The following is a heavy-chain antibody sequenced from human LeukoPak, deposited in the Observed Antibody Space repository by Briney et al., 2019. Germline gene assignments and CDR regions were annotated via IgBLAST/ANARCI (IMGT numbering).Heavy chain of an antibody. CDR2: ISVSGATV. CDR1: GFAFSDYS. D-gene: IGHD3-22*01. Sequence: PRGSLRLSCSASGFAFSDYSLNWIRQAPGKGLEWVSYISVSGATVKYADSVKGRFTISRDNARNSLYLQMNSLRAEDTAVYYCARDSGSYYDRLDCWGQGTLVTVSS. CDR3: ARDSGSYYDRLDC. V-gene: IGHV3-48*01. J-gene: IGHJ4*02.